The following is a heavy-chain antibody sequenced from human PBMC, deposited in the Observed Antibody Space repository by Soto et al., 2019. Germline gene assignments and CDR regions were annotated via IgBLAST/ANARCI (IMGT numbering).Heavy chain of an antibody. CDR1: GYTFTIYG. J-gene: IGHJ4*02. CDR3: ARVTPFGFLEWLLSPPDY. D-gene: IGHD3-3*01. CDR2: ISAYNGNT. V-gene: IGHV1-18*04. Sequence: GASVKVSCKASGYTFTIYGISGVRQSALQWREWMGCISAYNGNTNYAQKLQGRVTMTTDTSTSTAYMELRSLRSDDTAVYYCARVTPFGFLEWLLSPPDYWGQGTLVTVSS.